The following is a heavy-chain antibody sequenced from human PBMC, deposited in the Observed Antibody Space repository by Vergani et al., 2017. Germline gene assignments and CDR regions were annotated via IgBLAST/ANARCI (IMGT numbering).Heavy chain of an antibody. D-gene: IGHD3-10*01. J-gene: IGHJ4*02. V-gene: IGHV3-30-3*01. CDR3: ARDSRVRGVIAFDY. CDR2: ISYDGSNK. CDR1: GFTFGYYA. Sequence: VQLVESGGDLVQPGRSLRLSCTASGFTFGYYAMDWFRQAPGKGLEWVAVISYDGSNKYYADSVKGRFTISRDNSMNTLYLQMNSLRAEDTAVYYCARDSRVRGVIAFDYWGQGTLVTVSS.